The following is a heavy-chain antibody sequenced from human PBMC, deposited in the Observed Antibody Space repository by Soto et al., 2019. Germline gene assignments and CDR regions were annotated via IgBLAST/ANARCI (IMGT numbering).Heavy chain of an antibody. Sequence: SQTLSLTCAISGDSVSSNSAAWNWIRQSPSGGLEWLERTYYRSKWYNEYAVSVKSRITVNPDTSKNQFSLQLNSVTPEDTAIYYCARSQGFLDYWGQGTLVTVSS. D-gene: IGHD2-15*01. CDR3: ARSQGFLDY. CDR1: GDSVSSNSAA. V-gene: IGHV6-1*01. CDR2: TYYRSKWYN. J-gene: IGHJ4*02.